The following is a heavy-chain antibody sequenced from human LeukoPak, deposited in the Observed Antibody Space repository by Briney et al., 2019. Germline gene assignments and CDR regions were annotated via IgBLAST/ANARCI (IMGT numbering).Heavy chain of an antibody. CDR3: ARVWYNNWFDP. V-gene: IGHV4-30-4*08. CDR2: IYYSGST. Sequence: SQTLSLTCTVSGGSIRSGNYYWSWIRQPPGKGLEWIGYIYYSGSTYYNPSLKSRVTISVDTSKNQFSLKLSSVTAADTAVYYCARVWYNNWFDPWGQGTLVTVSS. D-gene: IGHD6-13*01. J-gene: IGHJ5*02. CDR1: GGSIRSGNYY.